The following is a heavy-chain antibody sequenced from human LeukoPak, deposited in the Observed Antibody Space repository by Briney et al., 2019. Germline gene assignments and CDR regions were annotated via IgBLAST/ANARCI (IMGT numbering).Heavy chain of an antibody. J-gene: IGHJ5*02. D-gene: IGHD3-10*01. CDR2: IYTSGST. V-gene: IGHV4-4*07. Sequence: PSETLSLTCTVSGGSISSYYWSWIRQPAGKGLEWIGRIYTSGSTNYNPSLKSRVTMSVDTSKNQFSLKLSSVTAADTAVYYCARDTANYYGSRSFFDPWGQGTLVTVSS. CDR3: ARDTANYYGSRSFFDP. CDR1: GGSISSYY.